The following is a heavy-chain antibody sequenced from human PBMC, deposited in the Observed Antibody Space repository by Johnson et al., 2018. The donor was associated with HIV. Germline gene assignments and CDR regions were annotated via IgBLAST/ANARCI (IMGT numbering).Heavy chain of an antibody. V-gene: IGHV3-66*01. D-gene: IGHD6-13*01. J-gene: IGHJ3*02. CDR1: GFTFSSYE. CDR2: IYSGGNT. Sequence: MLFVESGGGVVQPGRSLRLSCAASGFTFSSYEMNWVRQAPGKGLEWVSVIYSGGNTYYADSVKGRFTISRDNSKNTLYLQMNSLRAEDTAVYYCAKDQWSSSWTNDAFDIWGQGTMVTVSS. CDR3: AKDQWSSSWTNDAFDI.